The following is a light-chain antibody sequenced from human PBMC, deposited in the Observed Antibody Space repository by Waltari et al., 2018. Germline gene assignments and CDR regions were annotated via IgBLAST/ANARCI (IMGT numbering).Light chain of an antibody. CDR2: GKN. CDR3: SSRDSSASHVL. Sequence: SSELTQDPAVSVALGQPVTITCQGASLSTSYASWYQQKSGQAPILVLFGKNKRPSGIPDRFSGYNSETTTSLTITGAQAEDEADYYSSSRDSSASHVLFAGGTKLTVL. J-gene: IGLJ2*01. CDR1: SLSTSY. V-gene: IGLV3-19*01.